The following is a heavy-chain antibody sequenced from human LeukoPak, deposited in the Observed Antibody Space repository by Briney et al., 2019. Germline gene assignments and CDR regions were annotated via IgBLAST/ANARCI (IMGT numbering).Heavy chain of an antibody. V-gene: IGHV4-31*03. D-gene: IGHD6-19*01. CDR3: ATPYGSRISCLDIFNM. CDR1: GVSVSDGRYY. Sequence: SETLSLTCNVSGVSVSDGRYYWTWIRQLPGKGLEWIGYKYYSGSAKYNPSLKSRLTISIDTSKNQFSLQLSSVTAADTATYYCATPYGSRISCLDIFNMWGQGTRVTVSS. CDR2: KYYSGSA. J-gene: IGHJ3*02.